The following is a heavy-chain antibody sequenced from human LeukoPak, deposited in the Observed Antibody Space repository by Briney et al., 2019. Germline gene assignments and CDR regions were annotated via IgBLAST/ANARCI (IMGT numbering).Heavy chain of an antibody. Sequence: GASVKVSCKASGYIFTDYYMHWVRQAPGQGLEWMGWINPNSGGTNYAQKFQGRVTMTRDTSISTAYMELSRLRSDDTAVYYCARGIAAAAETEYDYWGQGTLVTVSS. J-gene: IGHJ4*02. CDR1: GYIFTDYY. CDR3: ARGIAAAAETEYDY. D-gene: IGHD6-13*01. CDR2: INPNSGGT. V-gene: IGHV1-2*02.